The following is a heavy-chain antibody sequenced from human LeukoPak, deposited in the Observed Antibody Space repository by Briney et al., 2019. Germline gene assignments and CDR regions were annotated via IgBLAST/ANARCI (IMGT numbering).Heavy chain of an antibody. V-gene: IGHV3-11*06. Sequence: PGGSLRLSYAASGFTFSDYYMSWIRQAPGKGLEWVSYISSSSSYTNHADSVKGRFTISRDNAKNSLYLQMNSLRAEDTAVYYCARAQTLYSGYDSNWFDPWGQGTLVTVSS. D-gene: IGHD5-12*01. CDR2: ISSSSSYT. CDR3: ARAQTLYSGYDSNWFDP. J-gene: IGHJ5*02. CDR1: GFTFSDYY.